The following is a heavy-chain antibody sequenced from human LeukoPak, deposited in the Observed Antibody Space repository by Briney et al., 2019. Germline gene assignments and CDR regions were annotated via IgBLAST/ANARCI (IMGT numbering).Heavy chain of an antibody. D-gene: IGHD3-22*01. J-gene: IGHJ4*02. CDR1: GYTFTSYY. V-gene: IGHV1-46*01. CDR3: ARRGGYDSSGYHLEIDY. Sequence: ASVKVSCKASGYTFTSYYMHWVRQAPGQGLEWMGIINSSGGSTSYAQKFQGRVTMTRDMSTSTVYMELSSLRSDDTAVYYCARRGGYDSSGYHLEIDYWGQGTLVTVSS. CDR2: INSSGGST.